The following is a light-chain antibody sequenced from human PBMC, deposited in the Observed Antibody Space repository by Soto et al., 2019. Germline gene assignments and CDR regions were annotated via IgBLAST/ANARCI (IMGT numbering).Light chain of an antibody. CDR2: DAS. CDR3: HQFQSYALT. Sequence: AIQLTQSPSSLSASVGDRVTITCRASQGISSALAWYQHKPGRAPRLLIYDASSLQSGVSSRFSGSGSGTDFTLPISSLQPEDFATYYCHQFQSYALTVGGGPKLEIK. V-gene: IGKV1-13*02. J-gene: IGKJ4*01. CDR1: QGISSA.